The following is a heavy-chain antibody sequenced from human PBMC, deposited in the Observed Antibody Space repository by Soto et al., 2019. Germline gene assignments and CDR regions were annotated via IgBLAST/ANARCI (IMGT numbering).Heavy chain of an antibody. J-gene: IGHJ4*02. CDR1: GFTFSSYG. Sequence: QVQLVESGGGVVQPGRSLRLSCAASGFTFSSYGMHWVRQAPGKGLEWVAVISYDGSNKYYADSVKGRFTISRDNSKNKMYLQMNSLRAEDTAVYYCAKHYDILTGYPGGYFDYWGQGTLVTVSS. V-gene: IGHV3-30*18. CDR3: AKHYDILTGYPGGYFDY. D-gene: IGHD3-9*01. CDR2: ISYDGSNK.